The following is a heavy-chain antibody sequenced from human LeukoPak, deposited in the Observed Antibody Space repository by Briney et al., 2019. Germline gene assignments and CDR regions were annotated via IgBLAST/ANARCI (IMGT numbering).Heavy chain of an antibody. Sequence: PSETLSLTCTVSGGSISSSSYYWGWIRQPPGKGLEWIGSIYYSGSTYYNPSLKSRVTISVDTSKNQFSLKLSSVTAADTAVYYCAREGYLYDSRGYGLHFDYWGQGTLVTVSS. CDR3: AREGYLYDSRGYGLHFDY. D-gene: IGHD3-22*01. CDR1: GGSISSSSYY. J-gene: IGHJ4*02. V-gene: IGHV4-39*02. CDR2: IYYSGST.